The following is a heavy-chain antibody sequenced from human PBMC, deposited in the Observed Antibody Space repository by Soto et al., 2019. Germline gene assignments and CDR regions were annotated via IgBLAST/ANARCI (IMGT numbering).Heavy chain of an antibody. CDR2: TYYRSKWYN. D-gene: IGHD3-9*01. CDR1: GDSVSSNSAA. J-gene: IGHJ5*02. Sequence: SQTLSLTCAISGDSVSSNSAAWNWIRQSPSRGLEWLGRTYYRSKWYNDYAVSVKSRITINPDTSKNQFSLQLNSVTPEDTAVYYCARGTYYDILTGRRKNYNWFDPWRQGTLVTVPS. V-gene: IGHV6-1*01. CDR3: ARGTYYDILTGRRKNYNWFDP.